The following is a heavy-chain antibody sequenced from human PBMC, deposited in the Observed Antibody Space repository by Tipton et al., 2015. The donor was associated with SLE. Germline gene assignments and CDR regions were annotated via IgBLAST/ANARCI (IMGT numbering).Heavy chain of an antibody. CDR1: GGSISSYY. D-gene: IGHD6-19*01. V-gene: IGHV4-59*01. J-gene: IGHJ3*02. Sequence: LRLSCTVSGGSISSYYWSWIRQPPGKGLEWIGYIYYSGSTNYNPSLKSRVTISVDTSKNQFSLKLSSVTAADTAVYYCARDLWIAVAGIGAFDIWGQGTMVTVSS. CDR3: ARDLWIAVAGIGAFDI. CDR2: IYYSGST.